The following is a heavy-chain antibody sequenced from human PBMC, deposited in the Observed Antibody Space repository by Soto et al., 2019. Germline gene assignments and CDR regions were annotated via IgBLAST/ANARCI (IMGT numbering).Heavy chain of an antibody. CDR2: ISSSSSYI. D-gene: IGHD6-6*01. J-gene: IGHJ3*02. CDR1: GFTFSGYS. Sequence: EVQLVESGGGLVKPGGSLRLSCAASGFTFSGYSMNWVRQAPGKGLEWVSSISSSSSYIYYADSVKGRFTISRDNAKNSLYLQMKSQRAADTAVYYCAGIQLGYDAFDIWGQGTMVTVSS. V-gene: IGHV3-21*01. CDR3: AGIQLGYDAFDI.